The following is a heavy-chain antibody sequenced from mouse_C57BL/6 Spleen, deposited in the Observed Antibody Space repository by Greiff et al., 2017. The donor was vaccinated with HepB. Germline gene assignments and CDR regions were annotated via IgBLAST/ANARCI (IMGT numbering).Heavy chain of an antibody. CDR3: ARGYDYDVDYYAMDY. V-gene: IGHV1-80*01. Sequence: LVESGAELVKPGASVKISCKASGYAFSSYWMNWVKQRPGKGLEWIGQIYPGDGDTNYNGKFKGKATLTADKSSSTAYMQLSSLTSEDSAVYFCARGYDYDVDYYAMDYWGQGTSVTVSS. D-gene: IGHD2-4*01. J-gene: IGHJ4*01. CDR2: IYPGDGDT. CDR1: GYAFSSYW.